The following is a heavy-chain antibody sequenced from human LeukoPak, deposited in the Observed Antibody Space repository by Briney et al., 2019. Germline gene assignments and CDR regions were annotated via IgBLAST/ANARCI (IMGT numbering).Heavy chain of an antibody. V-gene: IGHV1-3*01. CDR3: ARRYYYDSSGYLSP. J-gene: IGHJ5*02. CDR2: INAGNGNT. D-gene: IGHD3-22*01. Sequence: ASVKVSCKASGGTFSSHAISWVRQAPGQRLEWMGWINAGNGNTKYSQKFQGRVTITRDTSASTAYMELSSLRSEDTAVYYCARRYYYDSSGYLSPWGQGTLVTVSS. CDR1: GGTFSSHA.